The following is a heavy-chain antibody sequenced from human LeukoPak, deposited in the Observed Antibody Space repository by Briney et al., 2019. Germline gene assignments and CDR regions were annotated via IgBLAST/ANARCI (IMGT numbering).Heavy chain of an antibody. CDR3: ARDWNDVTYFDY. CDR1: GFTFSSYW. V-gene: IGHV3-48*04. Sequence: PGGSLRLSCAASGFTFSSYWMSWVRQAPGKGLEWVSYISSSGSTIYYADSVKGRFTISRDNAKNSLYLQMNSLRAEDTAVYYCARDWNDVTYFDYWGQGTLVTVSS. J-gene: IGHJ4*02. CDR2: ISSSGSTI. D-gene: IGHD1-1*01.